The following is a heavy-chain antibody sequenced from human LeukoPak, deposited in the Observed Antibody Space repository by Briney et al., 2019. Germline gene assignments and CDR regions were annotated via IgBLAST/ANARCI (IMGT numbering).Heavy chain of an antibody. CDR1: GYTFTSYA. D-gene: IGHD2-21*02. CDR2: SSAFNGNT. Sequence: GASVKVSFKSSGYTFTSYAISWVRQAPGQGRGGMGWSSAFNGNTIYAQKLQGRVTMTTDTSTSTAYMELRSLRSDDTAVYYCARVPYCGGDCYQNYYYYYMDVWGKGTTVTVSS. V-gene: IGHV1-18*01. J-gene: IGHJ6*03. CDR3: ARVPYCGGDCYQNYYYYYMDV.